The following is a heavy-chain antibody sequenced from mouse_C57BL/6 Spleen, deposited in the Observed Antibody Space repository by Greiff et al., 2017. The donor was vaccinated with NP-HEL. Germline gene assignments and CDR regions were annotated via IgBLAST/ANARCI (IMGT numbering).Heavy chain of an antibody. CDR1: GYTFTSYW. Sequence: QQSCKASGYTFTSYWMDWVKQRPGQGLEWIGNIYPSDSETHYNQKFKDKATLTVDKSSSTAYMQLSSLTSEDSAVYYCAREGLRQEGYFDYWGQGTTLTVSS. CDR2: IYPSDSET. D-gene: IGHD2-4*01. CDR3: AREGLRQEGYFDY. V-gene: IGHV1-61*01. J-gene: IGHJ2*01.